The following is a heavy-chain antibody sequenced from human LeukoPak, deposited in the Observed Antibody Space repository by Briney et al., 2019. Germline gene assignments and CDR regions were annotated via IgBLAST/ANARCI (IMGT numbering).Heavy chain of an antibody. CDR2: IYHSGTT. D-gene: IGHD4-17*01. J-gene: IGHJ4*02. CDR1: GGSIGSSNW. CDR3: ATYFYGDYASYYFDF. Sequence: SETLSLTCAVSGGSIGSSNWWSWARQPPGKGLEWIGGIYHSGTTNYNPSLKSRVTMSVDKSKNQFSLKLSSVTAADTAIYYCATYFYGDYASYYFDFWGQGTLVTVSS. V-gene: IGHV4-4*02.